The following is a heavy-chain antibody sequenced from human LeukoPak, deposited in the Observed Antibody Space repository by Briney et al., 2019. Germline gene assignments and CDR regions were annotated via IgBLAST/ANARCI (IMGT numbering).Heavy chain of an antibody. CDR1: GFTFSSYS. V-gene: IGHV3-48*04. J-gene: IGHJ5*02. D-gene: IGHD6-6*01. CDR2: ISSSSSTI. CDR3: ARDRGSIAARRVWFDP. Sequence: GGPLRLSCAASGFTFSSYSMNWVRQAPGKGLEWVSYISSSSSTIYYADSVKGRFTISRDNAKNSLYLQMNSLRAEDTAVYYCARDRGSIAARRVWFDPWGQGTLVTVSS.